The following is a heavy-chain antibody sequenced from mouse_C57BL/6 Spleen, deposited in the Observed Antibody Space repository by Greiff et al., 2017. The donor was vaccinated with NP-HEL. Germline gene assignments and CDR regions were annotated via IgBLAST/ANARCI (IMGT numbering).Heavy chain of an antibody. J-gene: IGHJ3*01. CDR3: ARPRDDPQAAWFAC. V-gene: IGHV5-17*01. CDR2: ISSGSSTI. CDR1: GFTFSDYG. D-gene: IGHD2-3*01. Sequence: EVNLVESGGGLVKPGGSLKLSCAASGFTFSDYGMHWVRQAPEKGLEWVAYISSGSSTIYYADTVKGRFTISRDNAKNTPFLQMTSLRSEDTAMCYWARPRDDPQAAWFACWGQGTLVTVSA.